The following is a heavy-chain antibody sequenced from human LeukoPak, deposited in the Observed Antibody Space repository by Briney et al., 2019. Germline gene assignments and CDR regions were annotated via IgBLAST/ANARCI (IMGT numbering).Heavy chain of an antibody. D-gene: IGHD3-10*01. CDR1: GFTFSSYG. Sequence: GGSLRLSCAASGFTFSSYGIHWVRQAPGKGLEWVAFIHYDGTNEYYADSVKGRFTISRDNFKNTLSLQMNGLRVEDTALYYCVNSGFDPWGQGTLVTVSS. J-gene: IGHJ5*02. CDR2: IHYDGTNE. V-gene: IGHV3-30*02. CDR3: VNSGFDP.